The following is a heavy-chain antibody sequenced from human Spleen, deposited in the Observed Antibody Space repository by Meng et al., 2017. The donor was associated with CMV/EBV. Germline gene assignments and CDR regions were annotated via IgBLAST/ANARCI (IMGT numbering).Heavy chain of an antibody. J-gene: IGHJ4*02. CDR3: ARDYYYTIDY. CDR2: VHSDGSNA. V-gene: IGHV3-74*01. D-gene: IGHD3-3*01. Sequence: LCCGASGFRFSETWMHWVRQAPGKGLVWVSRVHSDGSNAIYADSVKGRFTISRDNAKNTVYLQMNSLRADDTAVYYCARDYYYTIDYWGQGTLVTVSS. CDR1: GFRFSETW.